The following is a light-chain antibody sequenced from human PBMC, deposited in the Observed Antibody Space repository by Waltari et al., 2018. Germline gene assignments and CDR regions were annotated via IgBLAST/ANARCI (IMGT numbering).Light chain of an antibody. Sequence: EIVLTQSPGTLSLSPGERATLSCRASQSVSSSSLAWYQQKPGQAPRLLMYGASSRATGIPDRFSGSGSGTDFTLIINRLEPEDFAVYYCQQYGNSPKTFGQGTKVEIK. CDR1: QSVSSSS. CDR2: GAS. V-gene: IGKV3-20*01. CDR3: QQYGNSPKT. J-gene: IGKJ1*01.